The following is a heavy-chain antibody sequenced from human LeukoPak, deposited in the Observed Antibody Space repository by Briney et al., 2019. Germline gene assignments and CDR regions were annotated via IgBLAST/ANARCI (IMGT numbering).Heavy chain of an antibody. CDR2: IRGSDDGT. D-gene: IGHD2-15*01. Sequence: GGSLRLSCAASGFTFSTYAMSWVRQIPGKGLEWGSAIRGSDDGTYYADSVKGRFTISRDNSRNTLYLQMNTLRAEDTAVYFCAKSPVSSCRGAFCYPFDYWGQGNLVTVSS. V-gene: IGHV3-23*01. CDR1: GFTFSTYA. J-gene: IGHJ4*02. CDR3: AKSPVSSCRGAFCYPFDY.